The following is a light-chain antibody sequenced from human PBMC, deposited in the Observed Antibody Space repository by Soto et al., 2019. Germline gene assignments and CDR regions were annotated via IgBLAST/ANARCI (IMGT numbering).Light chain of an antibody. V-gene: IGLV8-61*01. J-gene: IGLJ3*02. CDR3: VLYMGSGISV. CDR2: NTN. CDR1: SGSVSTSYY. Sequence: QTVVTQEPSFSVSPGGTVTLTCGLSSGSVSTSYYPSWYQQTPGQAPRTLIYNTNTRSSGVPGRFSGSIHGNKAALTIAGAQADDESDYYCVLYMGSGISVFGGGTKLTVL.